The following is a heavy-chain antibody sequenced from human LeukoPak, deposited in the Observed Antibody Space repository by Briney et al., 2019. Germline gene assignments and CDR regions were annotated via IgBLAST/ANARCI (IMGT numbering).Heavy chain of an antibody. V-gene: IGHV4-39*07. CDR2: INHSGST. CDR3: ARGQRGYCSSTSCQNYYYGMDV. D-gene: IGHD2-2*01. J-gene: IGHJ6*02. Sequence: PSEALSLTCTVSGGSISSSGYYWSWIRQPPGKGLEWIGEINHSGSTNYNPSLKSRVTISVDTSKNQFSLKLSSVTAADTAVYYCARGQRGYCSSTSCQNYYYGMDVWGQGTTVTVSS. CDR1: GGSISSSGYY.